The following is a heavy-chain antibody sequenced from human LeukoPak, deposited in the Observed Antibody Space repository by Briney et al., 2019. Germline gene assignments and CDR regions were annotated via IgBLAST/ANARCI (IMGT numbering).Heavy chain of an antibody. CDR3: ARVLVTSYYYYYMDV. J-gene: IGHJ6*03. CDR2: IYYSGST. D-gene: IGHD3-9*01. V-gene: IGHV4-4*07. CDR1: GGSISNYD. Sequence: PSETLSLTCTVSGGSISNYDWSWIRQPAGKGLEWIGSIYYSGSTYYNPFLKSRVTISVDTSKNQFSLKLSSVTAADTAVYYCARVLVTSYYYYYMDVWGKGTTVTISS.